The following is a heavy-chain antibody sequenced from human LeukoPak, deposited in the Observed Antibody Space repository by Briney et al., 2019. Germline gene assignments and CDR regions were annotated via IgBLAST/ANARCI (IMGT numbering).Heavy chain of an antibody. D-gene: IGHD1-14*01. J-gene: IGHJ6*02. V-gene: IGHV3-11*01. CDR1: GFTFSDYY. CDR2: ISSSGSTI. CDR3: ARDRPNHPYYYYDMDV. Sequence: GGSLRLSCAASGFTFSDYYMSWIRQAPGKGLEWVSYISSSGSTIYYADSVKGRFTISRDNAKNSLYLQMNSLRAEDTAVYYCARDRPNHPYYYYDMDVWGQGTTVTVSS.